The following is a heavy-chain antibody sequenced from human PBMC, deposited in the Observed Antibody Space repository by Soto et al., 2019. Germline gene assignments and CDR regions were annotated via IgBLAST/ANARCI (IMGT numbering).Heavy chain of an antibody. Sequence: GGSLRLSCVVSGFTFSMYSMSWVRQPPGKGLEWVAKIPQDGVDCHDADSVRGRFTISRDNGKNSLYLQMNNLRAEDTAVYYCARDHLILPAHDFFYGSDVWGRGATVTVSS. CDR2: IPQDGVDC. V-gene: IGHV3-7*03. CDR1: GFTFSMYS. CDR3: ARDHLILPAHDFFYGSDV. D-gene: IGHD2-21*02. J-gene: IGHJ6*02.